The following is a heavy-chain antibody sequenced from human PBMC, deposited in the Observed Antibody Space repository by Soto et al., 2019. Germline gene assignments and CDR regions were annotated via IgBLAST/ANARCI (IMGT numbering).Heavy chain of an antibody. D-gene: IGHD6-13*01. J-gene: IGHJ4*02. CDR1: GGTFSSYA. CDR3: AKKGEGSSSWSFDY. V-gene: IGHV1-69*12. Sequence: QVQLVQSGAEVKKPGSSVKVSCKASGGTFSSYAISWVRQAPGQGLEWMGGITPIFGTANYAQKFQGRVTLTADESTSTAYMELSSLRSEDTAVYYWAKKGEGSSSWSFDYWGQGTLVTVSS. CDR2: ITPIFGTA.